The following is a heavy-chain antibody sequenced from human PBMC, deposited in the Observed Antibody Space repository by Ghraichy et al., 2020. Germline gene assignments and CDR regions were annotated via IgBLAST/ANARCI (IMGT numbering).Heavy chain of an antibody. D-gene: IGHD2-15*01. CDR3: AKSFAPGSFFFDY. CDR1: GFTFDDYA. V-gene: IGHV3-9*01. Sequence: GGSLRLSCAASGFTFDDYAMHWVRQAPGKGLEWVSGISWNSGSIGYADSVKGRFTISRDNAKNSLYLQMNSLRAEDTALYYCAKSFAPGSFFFDYWGQGTLVTVSS. J-gene: IGHJ4*02. CDR2: ISWNSGSI.